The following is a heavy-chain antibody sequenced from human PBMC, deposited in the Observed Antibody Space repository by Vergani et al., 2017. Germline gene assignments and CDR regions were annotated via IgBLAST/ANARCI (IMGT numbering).Heavy chain of an antibody. Sequence: QVQLQESGPGLVKPSQTLSLTCTVSGGSISSGGYYWSWIRQHPGKGLEWIGYIYYSGSTYYNPSLKSRVTISVDTSKNQFSLKLSSVTAADTAVYYCAWNPIAARPSHNWFDPWGQGTLVTVSS. J-gene: IGHJ5*02. CDR3: AWNPIAARPSHNWFDP. CDR2: IYYSGST. CDR1: GGSISSGGYY. D-gene: IGHD6-6*01. V-gene: IGHV4-31*03.